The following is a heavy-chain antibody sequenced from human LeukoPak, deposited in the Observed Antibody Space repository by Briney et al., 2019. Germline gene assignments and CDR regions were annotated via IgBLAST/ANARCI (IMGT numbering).Heavy chain of an antibody. CDR2: ISGSGDST. CDR1: GFTFGNYV. Sequence: GGSLRLSCAASGFTFGNYVMSWVRQAPGKGLEWVSGISGSGDSTYYADSVKGRFTISRDNSKNTLYLQMNSLRAEDTAVYYCARELYYYDSSGYYRDYYYYGMDVWGQGTTVTVSS. J-gene: IGHJ6*02. V-gene: IGHV3-23*01. D-gene: IGHD3-22*01. CDR3: ARELYYYDSSGYYRDYYYYGMDV.